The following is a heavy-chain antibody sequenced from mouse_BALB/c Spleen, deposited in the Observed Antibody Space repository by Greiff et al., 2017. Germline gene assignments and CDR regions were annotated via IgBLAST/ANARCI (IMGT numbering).Heavy chain of an antibody. CDR3: ARKRGQRDYFDY. CDR2: IYPGGGYT. V-gene: IGHV1-63*02. CDR1: GYNFTNYW. D-gene: IGHD3-3*01. J-gene: IGHJ2*01. Sequence: QVQLQQSGAELVRPGTSVKISCKASGYNFTNYWLGWVKQRPGHGLEWIGDIYPGGGYTNYNEKFKGKATLTADTSSSTAYMQLSSLTSEDSALYFCARKRGQRDYFDYWGQGTTLTVSS.